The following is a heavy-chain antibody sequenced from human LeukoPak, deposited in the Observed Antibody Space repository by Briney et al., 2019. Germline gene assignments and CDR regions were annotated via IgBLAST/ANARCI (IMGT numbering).Heavy chain of an antibody. J-gene: IGHJ4*02. CDR3: AKDEDYGDYVLSY. D-gene: IGHD4-17*01. CDR1: GFTFSDYG. V-gene: IGHV3-30*18. Sequence: PGRSLRLSCAASGFTFSDYGTHWVRQAPGKGLEWVAVISYDGSNKYSADSVKGRFTISRDNSKSTLYLQMNSLRAEDTAVYYCAKDEDYGDYVLSYWGQGTLVTVSS. CDR2: ISYDGSNK.